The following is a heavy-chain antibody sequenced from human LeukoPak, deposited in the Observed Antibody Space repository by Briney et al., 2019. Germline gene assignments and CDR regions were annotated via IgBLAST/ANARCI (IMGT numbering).Heavy chain of an antibody. CDR1: GFTVSSNY. Sequence: PGGSLRLSCAASGFTVSSNYMSWVRQAPGKGLEWVSVIYSGGSAYYADSVKGRFTISRDNSKNTLYLQMNSLRAEDTAVYYCARVSIQLWQYFDYWGQGTLVTVSS. V-gene: IGHV3-66*01. D-gene: IGHD5-18*01. CDR3: ARVSIQLWQYFDY. J-gene: IGHJ4*02. CDR2: IYSGGSA.